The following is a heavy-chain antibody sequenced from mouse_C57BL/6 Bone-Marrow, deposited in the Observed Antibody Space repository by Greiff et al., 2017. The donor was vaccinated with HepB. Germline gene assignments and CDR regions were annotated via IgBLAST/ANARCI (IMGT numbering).Heavy chain of an antibody. J-gene: IGHJ2*01. V-gene: IGHV1-4*01. CDR1: GYTFTSYT. Sequence: VMLVESGAELARPGASVKMSCKASGYTFTSYTMHWVKQRPGQGLEWIGYINPSSGYTKYNQKFKDKATLTADKSSSTAYMQLSSLTSEDSAVYYCARGGFDYWGQGTTLTVSS. CDR3: ARGGFDY. CDR2: INPSSGYT.